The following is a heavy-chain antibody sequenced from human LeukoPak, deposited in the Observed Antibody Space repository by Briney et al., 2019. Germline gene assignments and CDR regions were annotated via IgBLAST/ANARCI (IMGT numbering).Heavy chain of an antibody. J-gene: IGHJ4*02. Sequence: PGGSLRLSCAVSGFTFSDFYMSWIRQAPGKGLEWVSAISGSGGSTYYADSVKGRFTISRDNSKNTLYLQMNSLRAEDTAVYYCAKDRIGAFDYWGQGTLVTVSS. CDR1: GFTFSDFY. D-gene: IGHD1-26*01. CDR2: ISGSGGST. V-gene: IGHV3-23*01. CDR3: AKDRIGAFDY.